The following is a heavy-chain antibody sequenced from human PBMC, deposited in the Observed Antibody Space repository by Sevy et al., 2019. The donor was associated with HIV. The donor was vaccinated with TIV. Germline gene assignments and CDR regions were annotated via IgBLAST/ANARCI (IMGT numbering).Heavy chain of an antibody. Sequence: GESLKISCAASGFTFSSYAMHWVRQAPGKGLEWVAVISYDGSNKYYADSVKGRFTISRDNSKNTLYLQMNSLRAEDTAVYYCARDGQGFDYWGQGTLVTVSS. J-gene: IGHJ4*02. V-gene: IGHV3-30-3*01. CDR3: ARDGQGFDY. CDR1: GFTFSSYA. CDR2: ISYDGSNK.